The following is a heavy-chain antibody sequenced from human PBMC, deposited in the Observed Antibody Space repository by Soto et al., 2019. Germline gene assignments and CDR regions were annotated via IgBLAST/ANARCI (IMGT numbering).Heavy chain of an antibody. D-gene: IGHD3-10*01. CDR2: IYYSGSS. J-gene: IGHJ4*02. CDR3: AGSNVRAPSGRY. V-gene: IGHV4-59*01. Sequence: QVQLQESGPGLVKPSETLTLTCTVSGGSISSYYWTWIRQPPGKGLEWIGYIYYSGSSNYNPSLKSRVTFSVDTSKNQFSLKLSSVTAADTAVYYCAGSNVRAPSGRYWGQGTLVTVSS. CDR1: GGSISSYY.